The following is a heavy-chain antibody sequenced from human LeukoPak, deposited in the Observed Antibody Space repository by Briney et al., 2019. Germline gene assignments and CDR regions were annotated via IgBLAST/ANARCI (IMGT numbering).Heavy chain of an antibody. CDR1: GFTFSSYW. D-gene: IGHD4-17*01. CDR2: IYSGGST. Sequence: GGSLRLSCAASGFTFSSYWMHWVRQAPGKGLEWVSVIYSGGSTYYADSVKGRFTISRDNSKNTLYLQMNSLRAEDTAVYYCARADYGASYAFDIWGQGTMVTVSS. J-gene: IGHJ3*02. V-gene: IGHV3-66*01. CDR3: ARADYGASYAFDI.